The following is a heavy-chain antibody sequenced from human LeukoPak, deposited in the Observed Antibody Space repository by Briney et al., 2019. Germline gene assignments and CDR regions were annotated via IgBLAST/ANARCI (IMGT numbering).Heavy chain of an antibody. D-gene: IGHD6-13*01. Sequence: HGESLKISCKASGYIFTSYWIAWVRQMPGKGLEWMGIIYPGDSDTRYSPSFQGQVTISADKSISTAYLQWSSLKASDTAMYYCAIRGYSSSWYYWGQGTLVTVSS. V-gene: IGHV5-51*01. CDR2: IYPGDSDT. J-gene: IGHJ4*02. CDR3: AIRGYSSSWYY. CDR1: GYIFTSYW.